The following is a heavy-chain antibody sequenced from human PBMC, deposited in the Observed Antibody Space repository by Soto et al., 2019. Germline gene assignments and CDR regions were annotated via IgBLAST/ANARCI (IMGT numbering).Heavy chain of an antibody. CDR1: GFTFSGYS. V-gene: IGHV3-7*01. CDR3: VKDQDVAAAAYYFDY. J-gene: IGHJ4*02. D-gene: IGHD6-13*01. Sequence: GGSLRLSCAASGFTFSGYSMSWVRQAPGKGLEWVANINQDGSEKYYVDSVKGRFTISRDNSKNTLSLQMNSLRAEDRAVYYSVKDQDVAAAAYYFDYWGQGTLVTVSS. CDR2: INQDGSEK.